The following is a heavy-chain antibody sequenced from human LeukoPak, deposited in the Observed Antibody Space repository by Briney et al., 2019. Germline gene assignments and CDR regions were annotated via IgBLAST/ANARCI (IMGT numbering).Heavy chain of an antibody. CDR2: ISYDGSNK. CDR3: AKDLTGMVRGEGAIDY. D-gene: IGHD3-10*01. CDR1: GFTFSSYG. Sequence: PGGSLRLSCAASGFTFSSYGMHWVRQAPGKGLEWVAVISYDGSNKYYADSVKGRLTVSRDNSKNTLYLQMNSLRSEDTVVFFCAKDLTGMVRGEGAIDYWGQGTLVTVSS. V-gene: IGHV3-30*18. J-gene: IGHJ4*02.